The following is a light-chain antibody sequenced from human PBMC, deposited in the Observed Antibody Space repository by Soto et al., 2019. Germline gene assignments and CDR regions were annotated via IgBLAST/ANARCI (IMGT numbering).Light chain of an antibody. V-gene: IGLV2-14*01. J-gene: IGLJ1*01. CDR3: TYFTSSTTRV. CDR1: SSDVGGYDY. Sequence: QSVLTQPASVSGSPGQSITISCTGSSSDVGGYDYVSWYQQYPGKAPKLMIYDVSNRPSGVSNRFSGPKSGNTASLTISGLQANDEADYYCTYFTSSTTRVFRTGTKVPGL. CDR2: DVS.